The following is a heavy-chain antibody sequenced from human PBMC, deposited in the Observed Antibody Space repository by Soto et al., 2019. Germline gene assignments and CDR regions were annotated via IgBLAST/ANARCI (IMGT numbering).Heavy chain of an antibody. CDR1: GFTFSSYA. V-gene: IGHV3-23*01. J-gene: IGHJ4*02. D-gene: IGHD3-22*01. CDR3: AKSGYYDSSGYPDY. CDR2: ISGSGGST. Sequence: GSLRLSCAASGFTFSSYAMSWVRQAPGKGLEWVSAISGSGGSTYYADSVKGRFTISRDNSKNTLYLQVNSLRAEDTAVYYCAKSGYYDSSGYPDYWGQVTLVTVSS.